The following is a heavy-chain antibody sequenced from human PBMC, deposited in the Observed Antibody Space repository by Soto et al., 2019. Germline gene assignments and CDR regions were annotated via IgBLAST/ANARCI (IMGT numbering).Heavy chain of an antibody. J-gene: IGHJ3*02. CDR1: GFTFPNYA. D-gene: IGHD6-25*01. CDR3: AKHLPSKKKQRLWADAFHI. Sequence: VRLLESGGGLVQPGGSLRLSCFASGFTFPNYAMSWVRQAPGKGLEWVSVVTGRASSTYYADSVEGRFTISRDNSRNTLFLQMNSLGAEDTAVYYCAKHLPSKKKQRLWADAFHIWAKGQCSPSLQ. V-gene: IGHV3-23*01. CDR2: VTGRASST.